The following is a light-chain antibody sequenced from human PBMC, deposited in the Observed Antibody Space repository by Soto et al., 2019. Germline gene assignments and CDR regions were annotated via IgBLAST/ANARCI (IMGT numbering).Light chain of an antibody. CDR2: GVS. CDR3: SSYTASTTL. J-gene: IGLJ2*01. V-gene: IGLV2-14*03. CDR1: TSDVGGYNY. Sequence: QSALTQPASVSGSPAQSIAISCSGSTSDVGGYNYVSWYQQYPGKAPKLILYGVSDRPSGVSDRFSGSKSGNTASLIISGLQAEDEAHYYCSSYTASTTLFGGGTKLTVL.